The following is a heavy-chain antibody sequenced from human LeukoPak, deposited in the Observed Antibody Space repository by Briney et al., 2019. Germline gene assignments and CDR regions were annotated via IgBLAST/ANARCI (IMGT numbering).Heavy chain of an antibody. D-gene: IGHD5-18*01. V-gene: IGHV4-4*07. CDR1: VVSISSYY. J-gene: IGHJ3*02. CDR2: FYTSVRT. CDR3: VRGLRGYSYGQRMEQAFDI. Sequence: SETLSLTCTLSVVSISSYYLSCIRQPAGTGLEWIRRFYTSVRTNSHTSLKSRVTMSLDQSTNQFSLTLSTVTASVPATHSCVRGLRGYSYGQRMEQAFDIWGQGRMVTVAS.